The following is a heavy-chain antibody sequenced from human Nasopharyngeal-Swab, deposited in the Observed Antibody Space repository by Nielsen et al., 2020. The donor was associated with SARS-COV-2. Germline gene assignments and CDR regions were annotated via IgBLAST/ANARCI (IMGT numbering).Heavy chain of an antibody. J-gene: IGHJ6*03. CDR2: ISAYNGNT. D-gene: IGHD3-10*01. CDR3: AGDGGFGGLVAYYYYYMDV. V-gene: IGHV1-18*04. CDR1: GYTFTSYG. Sequence: ASVKVSCKASGYTFTSYGISWVRQAPGQGLEWMGWISAYNGNTNYAQKLQGRVTMTTDASTSTAYMERRSLRSDDTAVYYCAGDGGFGGLVAYYYYYMDVWGKGTTVTVSS.